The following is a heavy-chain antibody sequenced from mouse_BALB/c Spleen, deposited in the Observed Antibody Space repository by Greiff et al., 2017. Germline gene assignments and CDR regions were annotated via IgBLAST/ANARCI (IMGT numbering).Heavy chain of an antibody. J-gene: IGHJ3*01. CDR3: ARDDYDETAVFAY. CDR1: GFSLTGYG. D-gene: IGHD2-4*01. V-gene: IGHV2-6-7*01. Sequence: VKVVESGPGLVAPSQSLSITCTVSGFSLTGYGVNWVRQPPGKGLEWLGMIWGDGSTDYNSALKSRLSISKDNSKSQVFLKMNSLQTDDTARYYCARDDYDETAVFAYWGQGTLVTVSA. CDR2: IWGDGST.